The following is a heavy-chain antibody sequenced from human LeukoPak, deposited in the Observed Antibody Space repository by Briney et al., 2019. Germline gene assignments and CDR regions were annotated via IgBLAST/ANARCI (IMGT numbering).Heavy chain of an antibody. CDR2: IYYSGST. CDR1: GGSISSGGYY. Sequence: SETLSLTCTVSGGSISSGGYYWSWIRQHPGKGLEWIGYIYYSGSTYYNPSLKSRVTISVDTSKNQFSLKLSSVTAADTAVYYCARVYYDFWSGYYYDAFDIRGQGTMVTVSS. V-gene: IGHV4-31*03. CDR3: ARVYYDFWSGYYYDAFDI. J-gene: IGHJ3*02. D-gene: IGHD3-3*01.